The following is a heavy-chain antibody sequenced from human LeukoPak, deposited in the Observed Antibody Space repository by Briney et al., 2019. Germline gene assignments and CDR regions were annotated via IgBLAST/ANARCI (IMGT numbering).Heavy chain of an antibody. D-gene: IGHD6-19*01. J-gene: IGHJ3*02. V-gene: IGHV1-2*02. CDR1: GYTFTGYY. Sequence: ASVKVSCKASGYTFTGYYMHWVRQAPGQGLEWMGWINPNSGGTNYAQKFQGRVTMTRDTSISTAYMELSRLRSDDTAVYYCAREPNIAVAGTHAFDIWGQGTMVTVSS. CDR2: INPNSGGT. CDR3: AREPNIAVAGTHAFDI.